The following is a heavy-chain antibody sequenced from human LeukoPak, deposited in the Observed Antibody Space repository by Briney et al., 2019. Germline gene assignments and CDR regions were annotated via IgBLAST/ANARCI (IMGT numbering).Heavy chain of an antibody. Sequence: SETLSLTCTVSGASISDYYWSWIRQSPGKGLKCFGYIYYTGSTKYNPSLESRVTISIDTSKNHLYLKLSSVTAADTAMYYCARHSRAYSSTSGTFEYWGQGTLVTVSS. J-gene: IGHJ4*02. V-gene: IGHV4-59*08. CDR3: ARHSRAYSSTSGTFEY. CDR2: IYYTGST. D-gene: IGHD2-2*01. CDR1: GASISDYY.